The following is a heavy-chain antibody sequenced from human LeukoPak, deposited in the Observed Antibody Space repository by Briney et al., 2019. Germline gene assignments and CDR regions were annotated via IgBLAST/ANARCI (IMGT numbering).Heavy chain of an antibody. V-gene: IGHV3-53*01. CDR2: IHPGDNT. D-gene: IGHD3-10*01. CDR1: GFTFSDHF. CDR3: ARGTSYYDY. Sequence: PGGSLRLSCAASGFTFSDHFMDWVRQAPGKGLEWVSGIHPGDNTYYADSVKGRFTISRDNSKNTVYLQMNSLRAEDTAMYYCARGTSYYDYWGQGTLVTVSS. J-gene: IGHJ4*02.